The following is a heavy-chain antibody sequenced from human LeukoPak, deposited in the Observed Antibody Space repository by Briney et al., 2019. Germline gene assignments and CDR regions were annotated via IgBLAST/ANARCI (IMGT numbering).Heavy chain of an antibody. V-gene: IGHV3-43*01. Sequence: GGSLRLSCATSGFNFDRYTIHWVRQAPGKGLEWVSLAGWAGGTTFYPDSVRGRFTISRDSGRKSVYLQMNSLTTDDTAFYFCARELDTMFFDYWGQGALVTVSS. J-gene: IGHJ4*02. CDR1: GFNFDRYT. D-gene: IGHD3-10*02. CDR2: AGWAGGTT. CDR3: ARELDTMFFDY.